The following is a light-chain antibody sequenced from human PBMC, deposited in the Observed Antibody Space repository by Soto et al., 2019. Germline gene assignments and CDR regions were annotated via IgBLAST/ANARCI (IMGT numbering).Light chain of an antibody. V-gene: IGKV1-39*01. CDR2: AAS. CDR3: QQGYYTSYT. Sequence: DIQMTQSPSSLSASVGDRVTITCRASQSVTTYFNWYQQGPGKAPNLLIYAASTLRSGVPSRFSGSGSGTEFTLTITGVEPEDFATYYCQQGYYTSYTFGQGTKVDIK. J-gene: IGKJ2*01. CDR1: QSVTTY.